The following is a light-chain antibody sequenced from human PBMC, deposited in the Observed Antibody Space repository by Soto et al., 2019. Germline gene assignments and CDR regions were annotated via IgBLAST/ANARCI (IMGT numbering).Light chain of an antibody. J-gene: IGKJ4*01. CDR2: KAS. CDR1: QTISSW. Sequence: IELTQSPSSLAASLGDRVSITCRASQTISSWLAWYQQKPGKAPKLLIYKASSLESGVPSRFSGSGSGTEFTLAISSLQADDFATYYCQQYKSYSLTFGGGTKVDIK. CDR3: QQYKSYSLT. V-gene: IGKV1-5*03.